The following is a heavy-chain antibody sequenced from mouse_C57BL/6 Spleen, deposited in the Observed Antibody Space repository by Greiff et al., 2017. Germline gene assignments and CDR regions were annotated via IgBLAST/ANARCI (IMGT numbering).Heavy chain of an antibody. V-gene: IGHV1-26*01. CDR3: ARWGNYYGSSIDY. D-gene: IGHD1-1*01. CDR1: GYTFTDYY. J-gene: IGHJ2*01. CDR2: INPNNGGT. Sequence: EVKLQQSGPELVKPGASVKISCKASGYTFTDYYMNWVKQSHGKSLEWIGDINPNNGGTSYNQKFKGKATLTVDKSSSTAYMELRSLTSEDSAVYYCARWGNYYGSSIDYWGQGTTLTVSS.